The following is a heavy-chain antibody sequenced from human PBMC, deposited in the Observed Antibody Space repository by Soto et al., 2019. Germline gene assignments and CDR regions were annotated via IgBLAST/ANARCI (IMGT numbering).Heavy chain of an antibody. CDR1: GGSISSGGHS. J-gene: IGHJ4*02. V-gene: IGHV4-30-2*01. CDR3: ASSHAGAHITAAVH. CDR2: SYHSGST. Sequence: QLQLQESGSGLVKPSQTLSLTCAVSGGSISSGGHSWNLIRQPPGKGLEWIGYSYHSGSTYYNPSLKSRVTISVDRSKNQFSMKLSSVTAADTAVYYCASSHAGAHITAAVHWGQGTLVTVSS. D-gene: IGHD6-13*01.